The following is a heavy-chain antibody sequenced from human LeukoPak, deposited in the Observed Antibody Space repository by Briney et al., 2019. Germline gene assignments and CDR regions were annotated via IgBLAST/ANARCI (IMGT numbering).Heavy chain of an antibody. J-gene: IGHJ4*02. V-gene: IGHV3-23*01. CDR2: ISGSGGST. CDR1: GFTFSSYA. D-gene: IGHD2-15*01. Sequence: GGSLRLSCAPSGFTFSSYAMSWVRQAPGKGLEWVSAISGSGGSTYYADSVKGRFTISRDNAKNSLYLQMNSLRAEDTAVYYCARGLGNCIGGSCYRHFYYWGQGTLVTVSS. CDR3: ARGLGNCIGGSCYRHFYY.